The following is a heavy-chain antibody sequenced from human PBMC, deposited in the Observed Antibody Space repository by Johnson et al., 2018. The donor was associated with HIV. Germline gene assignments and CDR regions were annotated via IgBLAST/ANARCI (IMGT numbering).Heavy chain of an antibody. CDR2: VSYDGSKK. D-gene: IGHD5-12*01. CDR1: GFTFSNYP. Sequence: QVQLVESGGGVVRPGRSLRLSCAASGFTFSNYPMHWVRQAPGKGLEWVAVVSYDGSKKFYADSVKGRFTISRDNSKNTLFLQINSLRTEDTAVYYCATGYDDGFWGQGTMVTVSS. J-gene: IGHJ3*01. V-gene: IGHV3-30*04. CDR3: ATGYDDGF.